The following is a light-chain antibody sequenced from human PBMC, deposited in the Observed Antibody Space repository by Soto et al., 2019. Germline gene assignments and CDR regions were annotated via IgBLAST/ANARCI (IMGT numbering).Light chain of an antibody. CDR3: LQHNSYPLT. CDR1: QDIKYY. V-gene: IGKV1-17*03. J-gene: IGKJ4*01. CDR2: SAS. Sequence: DIQMTQSPSAMSASVGDRVTINCRASQDIKYYLAWFQQKPGKVPKRLIYSASSLQSGVPSRFSGGGSGTKLTLTISGLQPEDSATYYCLQHNSYPLTFGGGTKVEIK.